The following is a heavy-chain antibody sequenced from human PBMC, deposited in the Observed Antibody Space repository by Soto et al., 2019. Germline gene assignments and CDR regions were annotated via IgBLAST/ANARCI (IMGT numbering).Heavy chain of an antibody. J-gene: IGHJ4*02. D-gene: IGHD1-26*01. V-gene: IGHV3-23*01. CDR1: GFSFGSYA. CDR3: ARWGYLDY. CDR2: ISGSDGKT. Sequence: GGSLRLSCAASGFSFGSYALSWVRQAPGKGLEWVKTISGSDGKTFYADSMKGRFSISRDTSQSTIYLQMNSLRADGTAVYYCARWGYLDYWGQGTRVTVSS.